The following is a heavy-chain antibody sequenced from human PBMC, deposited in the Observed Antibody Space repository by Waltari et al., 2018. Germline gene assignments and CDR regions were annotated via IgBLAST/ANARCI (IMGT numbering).Heavy chain of an antibody. CDR2: ISSSSSTI. Sequence: EVQLVESGGGLVQPGGSLRLSCAASGFTFSSYRMNWVRQAPGKGLEWVSYISSSSSTIYYADSVKGRFTISRDNAKNSLYLQMNSLRAEDTAVYYCARRQWQGFDYWGQGTLVTVSS. CDR3: ARRQWQGFDY. J-gene: IGHJ4*02. CDR1: GFTFSSYR. D-gene: IGHD6-19*01. V-gene: IGHV3-48*01.